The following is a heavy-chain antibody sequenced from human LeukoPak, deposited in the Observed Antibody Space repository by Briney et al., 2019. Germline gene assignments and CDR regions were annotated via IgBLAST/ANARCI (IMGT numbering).Heavy chain of an antibody. CDR1: GFTFGSYG. J-gene: IGHJ4*02. V-gene: IGHV3-30*03. CDR3: ARDHARGYSYGYPDY. Sequence: GGSLRLSCAASGFTFGSYGMHWVRQAPGKGLEWVAVISYDGSNKYYADSVKGRFTISRDNSKNTLYLQMNSLRAEDTAVYYCARDHARGYSYGYPDYWGQGTLVTVSS. CDR2: ISYDGSNK. D-gene: IGHD5-18*01.